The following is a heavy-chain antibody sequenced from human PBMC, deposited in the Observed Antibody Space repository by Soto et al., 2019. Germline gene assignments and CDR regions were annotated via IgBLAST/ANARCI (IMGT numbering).Heavy chain of an antibody. J-gene: IGHJ6*01. D-gene: IGHD6-19*01. Sequence: EVQLVESGGGLVQPGRSLRLSCAASGFTFDDHAMHWVRQGPGKGLEWVSGISWNSGTIVYADSVKGRFTISRNNTKNSLYVPMASRRREDTALYYGGKDLKSTGWYFGLDLLGQGTTVSVAS. CDR3: GKDLKSTGWYFGLDL. V-gene: IGHV3-9*01. CDR1: GFTFDDHA. CDR2: ISWNSGTI.